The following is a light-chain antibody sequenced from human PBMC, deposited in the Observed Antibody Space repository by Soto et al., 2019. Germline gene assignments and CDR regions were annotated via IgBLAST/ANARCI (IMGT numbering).Light chain of an antibody. CDR1: QSISRD. J-gene: IGKJ4*01. V-gene: IGKV1-39*01. CDR2: AAS. CDR3: QQNYSTPLA. Sequence: DIQMTQSPFSLSASVGERVTITCRARQSISRDLNWYQQKPGKAPNLLIYAASALESGVPSRFSGSGSGTDFTLTISSLQLEDFATYYCQQNYSTPLAFGGGTKVDIK.